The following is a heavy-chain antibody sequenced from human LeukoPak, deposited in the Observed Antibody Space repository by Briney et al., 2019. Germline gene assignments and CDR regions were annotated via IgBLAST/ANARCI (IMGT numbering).Heavy chain of an antibody. Sequence: GGSLRLSCAASGFTFSSYEMNRVRQAPGKGLEWVSYISSSGSTIYYADSVKGRFTISRDNAKNSLYLQMNSLRAEDTAVYYCAREGPSSSSCFDYWGQGTLVTVSS. V-gene: IGHV3-48*03. CDR2: ISSSGSTI. J-gene: IGHJ4*02. D-gene: IGHD6-13*01. CDR3: AREGPSSSSCFDY. CDR1: GFTFSSYE.